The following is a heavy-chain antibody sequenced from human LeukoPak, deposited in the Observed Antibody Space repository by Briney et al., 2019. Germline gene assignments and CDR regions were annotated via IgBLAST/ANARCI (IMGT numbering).Heavy chain of an antibody. V-gene: IGHV1-8*03. CDR2: MNPNSGNT. CDR1: GYTFTSYD. J-gene: IGHJ5*02. Sequence: GASVKVSCKASGYTFTSYDINWVRQATGQGLEWMGWMNPNSGNTGYAQKFQGRVTNTRNTSISTAYMELSSLRSEDTAVYYCARGTRSRYYDFWSGYYIGWFDPWGQGTLVTVSS. D-gene: IGHD3-3*01. CDR3: ARGTRSRYYDFWSGYYIGWFDP.